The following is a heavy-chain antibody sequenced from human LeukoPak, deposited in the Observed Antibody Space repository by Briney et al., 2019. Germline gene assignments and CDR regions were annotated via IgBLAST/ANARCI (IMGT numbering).Heavy chain of an antibody. CDR3: ARVEEWLSSYHPFDY. Sequence: GGSLRLSCAASGFTFSSYGMHWVRQAPGKGLEWVAFIRYDGSNKYYADSVKGRFTISRDNSKNTLYLQMNSLRAEDTAVYYCARVEEWLSSYHPFDYWGQGTLVTVSS. CDR1: GFTFSSYG. D-gene: IGHD3-3*01. V-gene: IGHV3-30*02. J-gene: IGHJ4*02. CDR2: IRYDGSNK.